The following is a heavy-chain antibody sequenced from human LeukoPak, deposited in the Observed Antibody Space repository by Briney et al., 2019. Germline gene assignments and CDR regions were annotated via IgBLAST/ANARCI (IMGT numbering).Heavy chain of an antibody. D-gene: IGHD5-24*01. CDR1: GFTLSSYG. Sequence: GGSLRLCCAASGFTLSSYGFHWVRHAPGKGLEWVAVIWSDGSYKYYADSVKGRFTISRDDSKNTLYLQMNSLRAEDTAVYYCARDFSLQLFDYWGQGTLVTVFS. CDR2: IWSDGSYK. J-gene: IGHJ4*02. CDR3: ARDFSLQLFDY. V-gene: IGHV3-33*01.